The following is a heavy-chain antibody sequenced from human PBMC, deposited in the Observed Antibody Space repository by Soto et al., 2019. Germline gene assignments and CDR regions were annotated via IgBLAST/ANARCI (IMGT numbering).Heavy chain of an antibody. CDR3: AKDQSNSNPLYYFDF. CDR1: GFTFSIYA. D-gene: IGHD3-22*01. Sequence: GGSLRLSCAASGFTFSIYAMTWVRQSPGKGLEWVSSMSRTGDNTYYADSVKGRFTISRDNSKNTLYLQMNSLRAEDTAIYYCAKDQSNSNPLYYFDFWGPGTLVTVAS. V-gene: IGHV3-23*01. J-gene: IGHJ4*02. CDR2: MSRTGDNT.